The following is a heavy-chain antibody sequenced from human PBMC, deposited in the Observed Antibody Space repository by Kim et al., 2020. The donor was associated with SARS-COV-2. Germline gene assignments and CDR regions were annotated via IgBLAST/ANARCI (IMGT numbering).Heavy chain of an antibody. V-gene: IGHV3-30*01. Sequence: ADSVKGRFTISRDNSKNTLYLQMNSLRAEDTAVYYCARDLSGSYLFWFDPWGQGTLVTVSS. J-gene: IGHJ5*02. D-gene: IGHD1-26*01. CDR3: ARDLSGSYLFWFDP.